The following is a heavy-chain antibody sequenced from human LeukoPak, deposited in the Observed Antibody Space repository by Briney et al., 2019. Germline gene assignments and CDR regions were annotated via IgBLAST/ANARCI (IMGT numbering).Heavy chain of an antibody. CDR1: GFTFDDYA. D-gene: IGHD6-19*01. Sequence: LGRSLRLSCAASGFTFDDYAMHWVRQAPGKGLEWVSGISWNSGSIGYADSVKGRFTISRDNAKNSLYLQMNSLRAEDTALYYCAKGAVAGDYYYYGMDVWGQGTTVTVSS. CDR3: AKGAVAGDYYYYGMDV. J-gene: IGHJ6*02. V-gene: IGHV3-9*01. CDR2: ISWNSGSI.